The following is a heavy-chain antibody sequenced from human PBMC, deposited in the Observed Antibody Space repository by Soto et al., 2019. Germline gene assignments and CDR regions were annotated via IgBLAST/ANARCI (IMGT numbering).Heavy chain of an antibody. CDR2: IYYSGST. Sequence: QVQLQQPGPGLVRPSQTLSLTCTVSGDSIRSTDNFWSWLRQPPGKGLEFIGYIYYSGSTFYSPSLKSRLSMPLATSKNQFSLRLNSVTAADTAVYYCAIRKSTLVNAFDVWGHVTLVTVSS. CDR1: GDSIRSTDNF. V-gene: IGHV4-30-4*01. CDR3: AIRKSTLVNAFDV. D-gene: IGHD2-2*01. J-gene: IGHJ3*01.